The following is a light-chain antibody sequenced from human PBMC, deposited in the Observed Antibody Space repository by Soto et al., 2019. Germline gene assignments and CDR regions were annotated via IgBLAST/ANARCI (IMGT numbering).Light chain of an antibody. CDR3: QQYTSYYRA. CDR1: QGISSY. J-gene: IGKJ1*01. CDR2: DAS. V-gene: IGKV1-8*01. Sequence: AIRMTPSPSSVSASTGDRVTITCRASQGISSYLAWYQQKTGKVPKLLIYDASNLGSGVPSRFSGSGSGTDFTLTIRGLQTDDFTTYYCQQYTSYYRAFGQGTKGDIK.